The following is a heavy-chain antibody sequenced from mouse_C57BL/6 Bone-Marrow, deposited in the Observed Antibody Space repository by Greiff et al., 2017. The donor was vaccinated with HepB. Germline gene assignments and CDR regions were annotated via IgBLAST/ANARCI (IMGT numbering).Heavy chain of an antibody. J-gene: IGHJ4*01. CDR2: INPSSGYT. CDR1: GYTFTSYT. Sequence: VQLQQSGAELARPGASVKMSCKASGYTFTSYTMHWVKQRPGQGLEWIGYINPSSGYTKYNQKFKDKATLTADKSSSTAYMQLSSLTSEDSAVYYCSSGGSMDYWGQGTSVTVSS. V-gene: IGHV1-4*01. CDR3: SSGGSMDY.